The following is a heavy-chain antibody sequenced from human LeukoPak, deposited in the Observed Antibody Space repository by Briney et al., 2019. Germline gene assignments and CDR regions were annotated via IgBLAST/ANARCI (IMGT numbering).Heavy chain of an antibody. D-gene: IGHD2/OR15-2a*01. CDR1: GFTVSSTY. V-gene: IGHV3-53*01. CDR2: IYSSGST. CDR3: ARAIAYAFDI. Sequence: GGSLRLSCAASGFTVSSTYMSWVRQPPGKGLEWISIIYSSGSTYYADSVKGRFAISRDTSKNTLYLQMNSLRAEDTVVYYCARAIAYAFDIWGQGTMVTVSS. J-gene: IGHJ3*02.